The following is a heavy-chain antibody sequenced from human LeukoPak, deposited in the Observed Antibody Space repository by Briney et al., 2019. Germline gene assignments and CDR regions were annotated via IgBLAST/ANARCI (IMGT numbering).Heavy chain of an antibody. CDR3: ARHVGGGYYGSGGADY. Sequence: SETLSLTCTVSGGSISSSSYYWGWIRQPPGKGLEWIGSIYYSGSTYYNPSLKSRVTISVDTSKNQFSLKLSSVTAADTAVYYCARHVGGGYYGSGGADYWGQGTLVTVSS. V-gene: IGHV4-39*01. CDR1: GGSISSSSYY. D-gene: IGHD3-10*01. CDR2: IYYSGST. J-gene: IGHJ4*02.